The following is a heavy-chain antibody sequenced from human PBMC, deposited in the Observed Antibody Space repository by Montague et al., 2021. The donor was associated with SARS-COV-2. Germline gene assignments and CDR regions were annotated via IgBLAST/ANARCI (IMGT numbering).Heavy chain of an antibody. D-gene: IGHD6-13*01. Sequence: ITTYHPSLKRRVTISVDTSKNQFSLKLSSVTASDTAVYYCARVLHSRRFVWFDPWGQGTLVTVSS. CDR3: ARVLHSRRFVWFDP. CDR2: IT. V-gene: IGHV4-59*01. J-gene: IGHJ5*02.